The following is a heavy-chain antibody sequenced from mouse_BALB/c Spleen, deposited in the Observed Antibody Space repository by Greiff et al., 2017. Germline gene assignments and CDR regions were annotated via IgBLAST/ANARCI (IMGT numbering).Heavy chain of an antibody. Sequence: VQLQQSGAELVRPGTSVKVSCKASGYAFTNYLIEWVKQRPGQGLEWIGVINPGSGGTNYNEKFKGKATLTADKSSSTAYMQLSSLTSDDTAVYFCARIRGYAMDYWGQGTSVTVSS. CDR2: INPGSGGT. J-gene: IGHJ4*01. V-gene: IGHV1-54*01. CDR1: GYAFTNYL. D-gene: IGHD3-2*02. CDR3: ARIRGYAMDY.